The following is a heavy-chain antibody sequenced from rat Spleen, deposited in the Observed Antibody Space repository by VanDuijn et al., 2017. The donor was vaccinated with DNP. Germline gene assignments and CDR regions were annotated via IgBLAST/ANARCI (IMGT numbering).Heavy chain of an antibody. CDR3: ARHSSYRPFVN. J-gene: IGHJ3*01. Sequence: EVQLVESGGGLVQPGNSLKLSCAASGFTFSDYAMAWVRQSPKKGLEWVASISGGGSTTYFRDSVKGRFTISRDNAKSTLYLQMDSLRSEETATYYCARHSSYRPFVNWGQGTLVTVSS. CDR2: ISGGGSTT. CDR1: GFTFSDYA. V-gene: IGHV5S23*01. D-gene: IGHD1-2*01.